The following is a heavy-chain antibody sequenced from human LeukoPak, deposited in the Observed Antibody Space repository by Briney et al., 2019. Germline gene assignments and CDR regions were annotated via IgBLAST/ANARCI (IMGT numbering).Heavy chain of an antibody. CDR3: VKGSLAAAGAFDY. Sequence: QPGGSLRLSCSASGFTFSSYAMHWVRQAPGKGLEYVSAISSNGGSTYYADSVKGRFTISRDNSKNTLYLQMSSLRAEDTAVYYCVKGSLAAAGAFDYWGQGTLVTASS. D-gene: IGHD6-13*01. J-gene: IGHJ4*02. CDR2: ISSNGGST. V-gene: IGHV3-64D*06. CDR1: GFTFSSYA.